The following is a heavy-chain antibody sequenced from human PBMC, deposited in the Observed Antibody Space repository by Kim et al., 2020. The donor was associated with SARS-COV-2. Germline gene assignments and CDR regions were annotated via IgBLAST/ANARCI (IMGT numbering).Heavy chain of an antibody. CDR3: AREGPTSGGMDV. D-gene: IGHD2-2*01. CDR2: SNANNGNT. J-gene: IGHJ6*02. V-gene: IGHV1-3*02. CDR1: GYTFTSYA. Sequence: ASVKVSCKASGYTFTSYAMHWVRQAPGQGLEWMGWSNANNGNTKYSQEFQGRVTITRDTSASTAYMELSSLRSEDMAVYYCAREGPTSGGMDVWGQGTAVTVSS.